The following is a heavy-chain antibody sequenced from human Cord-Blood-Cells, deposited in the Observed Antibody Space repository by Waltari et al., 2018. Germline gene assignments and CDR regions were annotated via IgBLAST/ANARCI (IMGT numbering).Heavy chain of an antibody. CDR3: ARDRAILTGYDAFDI. V-gene: IGHV3-33*01. CDR1: GFTFSSYG. D-gene: IGHD3-9*01. Sequence: QVQLVESGGGVVQPGRSLRLSCAASGFTFSSYGLHWVRQAPGQGLEWVAVIWYDGSNKYYADSVKGRFTISRDNSKNTLYLQMNSLRAEDTAVYYCARDRAILTGYDAFDIWGQGTMVTVSS. CDR2: IWYDGSNK. J-gene: IGHJ3*02.